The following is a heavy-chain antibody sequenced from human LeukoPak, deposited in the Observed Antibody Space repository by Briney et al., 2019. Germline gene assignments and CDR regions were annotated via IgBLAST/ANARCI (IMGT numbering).Heavy chain of an antibody. V-gene: IGHV1-18*01. CDR3: ARGQLSYYYDSSGYFSAEYFQH. D-gene: IGHD3-22*01. J-gene: IGHJ1*01. CDR1: GYTFTSYG. CDR2: ISAYNGNT. Sequence: GASVKVSCKASGYTFTSYGICWVRQAPGQGLEWMGWISAYNGNTNYAQKLQGRVTMTTDTSTSTAYMELRSLRSDDTAVYYCARGQLSYYYDSSGYFSAEYFQHWGQGTLVTVSS.